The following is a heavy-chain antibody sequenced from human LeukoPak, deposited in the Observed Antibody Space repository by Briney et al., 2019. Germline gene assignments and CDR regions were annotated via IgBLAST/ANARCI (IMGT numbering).Heavy chain of an antibody. CDR3: ARDRIAARDYYYYMDV. J-gene: IGHJ6*03. CDR1: GYTFTSYY. Sequence: ASVKVSCKASGYTFTSYYMHWVRQAPGQGLEWMGIINPSGGSTSYAQKLQGRVTMTRDTSTSTVYMELSSLRSEDTAVYYCARDRIAARDYYYYMDVWGKGTTITVSS. D-gene: IGHD6-6*01. CDR2: INPSGGST. V-gene: IGHV1-46*01.